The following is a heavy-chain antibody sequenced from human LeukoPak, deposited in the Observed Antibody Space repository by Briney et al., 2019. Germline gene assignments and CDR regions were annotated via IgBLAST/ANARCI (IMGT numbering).Heavy chain of an antibody. CDR1: GFTFSRYW. V-gene: IGHV3-74*01. D-gene: IGHD3-22*01. J-gene: IGHJ4*02. Sequence: PGGSLRLSCAASGFTFSRYWMHWVRQAPGKGLVWVSRIKSDGSSTNYADSVKGRFTISRDNAKNTLYLQMNSLRAEDTAVYYCAGAYDGGSYYPYYFDYWGQGTLVTVSS. CDR2: IKSDGSST. CDR3: AGAYDGGSYYPYYFDY.